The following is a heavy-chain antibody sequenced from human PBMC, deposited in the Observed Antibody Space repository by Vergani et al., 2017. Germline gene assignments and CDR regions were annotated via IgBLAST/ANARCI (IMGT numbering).Heavy chain of an antibody. Sequence: EVQLVESGGGLEQPGRSLRLSCRASGFTFTDYGISWVRQAPGKGLEWVGFVRNKEDGGTPEHAASVKGRFTIARDDSKAIAYLKMNSLKTEDTAVYYCTTGFPGSSWSTYWCQGTLVTVSS. V-gene: IGHV3-49*04. CDR3: TTGFPGSSWSTY. CDR2: VRNKEDGGTP. CDR1: GFTFTDYG. J-gene: IGHJ4*01. D-gene: IGHD6-13*01.